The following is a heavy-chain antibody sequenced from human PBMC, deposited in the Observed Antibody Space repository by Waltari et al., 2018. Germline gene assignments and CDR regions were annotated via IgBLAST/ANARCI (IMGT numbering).Heavy chain of an antibody. V-gene: IGHV3-23*03. Sequence: EVQLLESGGGLVQPGGSLRLSCAASGFTFSSYAMSWVRQAPGKGLEWGSVIYSGGSTYYSDYVKGRFTISRDNSKNTLYLQMNSLRAEDTAVYYCAKDSRSAAAGPFDIWGQGTMVTVSS. D-gene: IGHD6-13*01. J-gene: IGHJ3*02. CDR1: GFTFSSYA. CDR2: IYSGGST. CDR3: AKDSRSAAAGPFDI.